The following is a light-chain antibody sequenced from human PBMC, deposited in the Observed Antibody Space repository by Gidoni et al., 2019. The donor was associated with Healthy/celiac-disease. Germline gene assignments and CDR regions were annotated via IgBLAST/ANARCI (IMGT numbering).Light chain of an antibody. CDR1: QSISSW. Sequence: DIQMTQSPSTLSASVGDRVTITCRASQSISSWLAWYQQKPGKAPKLLLYKASSLESGVPSRFSGSGSGTEFTLTISSLQPDDFATYYCQQYNSYSQGSFXQXTKLEIK. CDR2: KAS. CDR3: QQYNSYSQGS. V-gene: IGKV1-5*03. J-gene: IGKJ2*04.